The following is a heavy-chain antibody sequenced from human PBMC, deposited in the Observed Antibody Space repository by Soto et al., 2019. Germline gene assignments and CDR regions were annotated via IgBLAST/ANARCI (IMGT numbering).Heavy chain of an antibody. CDR3: ANLAKNAYPYMDV. V-gene: IGHV3-11*01. CDR1: GFSFSDYY. Sequence: GGSLRLSCAASGFSFSDYYMSWIRQAPGKGLEWVSLISTSGSSTDYADSVKGRFTISRDNAKNSLSLQMNSLRAEDTAVYYCANLAKNAYPYMDVLGKGTTLTVSS. J-gene: IGHJ6*03. CDR2: ISTSGSST. D-gene: IGHD1-1*01.